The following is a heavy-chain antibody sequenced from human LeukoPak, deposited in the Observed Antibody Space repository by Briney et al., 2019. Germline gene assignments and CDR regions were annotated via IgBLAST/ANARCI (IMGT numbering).Heavy chain of an antibody. V-gene: IGHV3-30-3*01. CDR3: ARQWDGYNNYYYYGMDV. CDR1: GFIFSSYA. D-gene: IGHD5-24*01. Sequence: PGGSLRLSCAASGFIFSSYAMHWVRQAPGKGLGWVAVISYDGSNKYYADSVKGRFTISRDNSKNTLYLQMNSLRAEDTAVHYCARQWDGYNNYYYYGMDVWGQGTTVTVSS. J-gene: IGHJ6*02. CDR2: ISYDGSNK.